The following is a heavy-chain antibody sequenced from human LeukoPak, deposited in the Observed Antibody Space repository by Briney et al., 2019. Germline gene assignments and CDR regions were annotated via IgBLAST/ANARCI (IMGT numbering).Heavy chain of an antibody. CDR1: GGSFSGYY. V-gene: IGHV4-34*01. CDR3: ARHVSLGAPSTFDY. Sequence: PSETLSLTCAVYGGSFSGYYWSWIRQPPGKGLEWIGEINHSGSTNYNPSLKSRVTISVDTSKNQFSLKLSSVTAADTAVYYCARHVSLGAPSTFDYWGQGTLVTVSS. J-gene: IGHJ4*02. D-gene: IGHD2-2*01. CDR2: INHSGST.